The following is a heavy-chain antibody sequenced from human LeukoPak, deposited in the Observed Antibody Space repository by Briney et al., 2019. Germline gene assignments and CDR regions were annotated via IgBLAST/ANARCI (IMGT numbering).Heavy chain of an antibody. J-gene: IGHJ5*02. Sequence: ASVKVSCKASGYTFTGYYMHWVRQAPGQGLEWMGWINPNSGGTNYAQKFQGRATMTRDTSISTAYMELSRLRSDDTAVYYCARDQYYDSKGWFDPWGQGTLVTVSS. CDR3: ARDQYYDSKGWFDP. D-gene: IGHD3-22*01. CDR2: INPNSGGT. V-gene: IGHV1-2*02. CDR1: GYTFTGYY.